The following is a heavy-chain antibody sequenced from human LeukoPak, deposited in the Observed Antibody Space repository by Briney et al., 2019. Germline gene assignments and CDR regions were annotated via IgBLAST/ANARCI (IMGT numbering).Heavy chain of an antibody. CDR3: AKGRLGIAVAGVFDY. J-gene: IGHJ4*02. V-gene: IGHV3-48*01. Sequence: PGGSLRLSCAASGFTFSSYSMNWVRQAPGKGLEWVSYISSSSSTTHYADSVKGRFTISRDNAKNSLYLQMNSLRAEDTAVYYCAKGRLGIAVAGVFDYWGQGTLVTVSS. CDR2: ISSSSSTT. CDR1: GFTFSSYS. D-gene: IGHD6-19*01.